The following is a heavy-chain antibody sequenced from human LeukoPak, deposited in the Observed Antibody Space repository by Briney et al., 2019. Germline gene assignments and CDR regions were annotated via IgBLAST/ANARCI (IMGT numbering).Heavy chain of an antibody. CDR2: IDPNSGVT. CDR1: GYTLTDNH. J-gene: IGHJ3*01. Sequence: ASVKVSCKASGYTLTDNHLYWVRQAPEQGLEWMGWIDPNSGVTNFAQNFQGRLTMTTDTSISTAYMELSRLTSDDTTVYYCARELGINAFDVWGQGTLVTVSS. V-gene: IGHV1-2*02. CDR3: ARELGINAFDV. D-gene: IGHD1-26*01.